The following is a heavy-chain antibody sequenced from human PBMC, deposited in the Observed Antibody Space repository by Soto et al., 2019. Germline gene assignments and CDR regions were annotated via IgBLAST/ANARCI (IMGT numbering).Heavy chain of an antibody. J-gene: IGHJ3*02. V-gene: IGHV3-30-3*01. CDR3: ARDSRDAFDI. CDR2: ISYDGSNK. Sequence: QVQLVESGGGVVQPGRSLRLSCAASGFTFSSYAMHWVRQAPGKGLEWVAVISYDGSNKYYADSVKGRFTISRDNSKNTVYLQMNSLRAEDTAVYYCARDSRDAFDIWGQGTMVTVSS. CDR1: GFTFSSYA. D-gene: IGHD2-2*01.